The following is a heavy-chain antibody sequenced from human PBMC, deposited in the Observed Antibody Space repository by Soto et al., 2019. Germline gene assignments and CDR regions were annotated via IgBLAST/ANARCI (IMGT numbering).Heavy chain of an antibody. CDR1: GFTFSSYE. D-gene: IGHD6-13*01. CDR3: ARRAAAGNHPLDF. CDR2: ISSSGSNK. V-gene: IGHV3-48*03. Sequence: LRLSCAASGFTFSSYEMNWVRQAPGKGLEWVSYISSSGSNKYYADSVKGRFTISRDNAENSLYLQMNSLRAEDTAVYYCARRAAAGNHPLDFWGQGTLVTVSS. J-gene: IGHJ4*02.